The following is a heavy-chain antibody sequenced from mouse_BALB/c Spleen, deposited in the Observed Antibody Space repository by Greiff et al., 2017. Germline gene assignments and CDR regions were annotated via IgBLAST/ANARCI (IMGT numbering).Heavy chain of an antibody. V-gene: IGHV1-80*01. D-gene: IGHD2-4*01. CDR2: IYPGDGDT. CDR1: GYAFSSYW. CDR3: ARDGYDYD. Sequence: QVQLQQSGAELVRPGSSVKISCKASGYAFSSYWMNWVKQRPGQGLEWIGQIYPGDGDTNYNGKFKGKATLTADKSSSTAYMQLSSLTSEDSAVYFCARDGYDYDWGQGTLVTVSA. J-gene: IGHJ3*01.